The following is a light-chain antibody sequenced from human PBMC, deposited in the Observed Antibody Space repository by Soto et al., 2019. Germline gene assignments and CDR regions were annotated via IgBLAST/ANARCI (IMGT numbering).Light chain of an antibody. CDR3: QQYSDWPSIT. V-gene: IGKV3-15*01. CDR2: GVS. J-gene: IGKJ5*01. Sequence: EIVMTQSPETLSVSAGERATLSCRATQSMSSYLAWYQLKPGQAPRLLIYGVSTRATGIPARFSGSGSGTEFTLTISNLQSEDVAVYYCQQYSDWPSITFGQGTRLEIK. CDR1: QSMSSY.